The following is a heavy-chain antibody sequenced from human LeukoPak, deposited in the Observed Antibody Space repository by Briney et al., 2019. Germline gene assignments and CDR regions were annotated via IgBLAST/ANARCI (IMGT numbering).Heavy chain of an antibody. CDR2: INHSGST. V-gene: IGHV4-34*01. J-gene: IGHJ6*03. Sequence: SETLSLTCAVYGGSFSGYYWSWIRQPPGKGLEWIEEINHSGSTNYNPSLKSRVTISVDTSKNQFSLKLSSVTAADTAVYYCARGPSGYYMDVWGKGTTVTVSS. D-gene: IGHD3-10*01. CDR3: ARGPSGYYMDV. CDR1: GGSFSGYY.